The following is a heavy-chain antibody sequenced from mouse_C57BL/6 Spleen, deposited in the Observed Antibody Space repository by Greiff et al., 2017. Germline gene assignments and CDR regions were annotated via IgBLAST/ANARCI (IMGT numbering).Heavy chain of an antibody. Sequence: QVQLQQPGAELVKPGASVKLSCKASGYTFTSYWMHWVKQRPGQGLEWIGMIHPNSGSTNYNEKSKSKATLTVDKSSSTAYMQLSSLTSEDSAVYYCARSDYYGSSYEDYWGQGTTLTVSS. CDR2: IHPNSGST. J-gene: IGHJ2*01. CDR1: GYTFTSYW. V-gene: IGHV1-64*01. D-gene: IGHD1-1*01. CDR3: ARSDYYGSSYEDY.